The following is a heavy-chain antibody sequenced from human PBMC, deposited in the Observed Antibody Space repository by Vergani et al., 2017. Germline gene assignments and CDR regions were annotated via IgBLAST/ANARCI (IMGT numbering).Heavy chain of an antibody. CDR3: AHRRPTSMGAFDS. CDR1: GFSLNTGGVG. J-gene: IGHJ4*02. Sequence: QITLKESGPTLVKPTQTLTLTCSSSGFSLNTGGVGVGWFRHPPGQPLEWLGLFYRDDDKRYSPSLKTRLSLTQDISTSQVFLTVANMDPADTATYYCAHRRPTSMGAFDSWGQGTLVTVSS. D-gene: IGHD5-18*01. CDR2: FYRDDDK. V-gene: IGHV2-5*02.